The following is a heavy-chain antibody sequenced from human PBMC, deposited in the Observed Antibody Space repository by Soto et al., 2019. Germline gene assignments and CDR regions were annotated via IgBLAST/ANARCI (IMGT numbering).Heavy chain of an antibody. CDR1: GFNVSSDY. J-gene: IGHJ4*02. CDR3: VRDSETSSSWSLDY. Sequence: GGSLRLCCAASGFNVSSDYMNWVRQAPGKGLEWVSVIATDSYTSYADSVKGRFSISRDNSKNTLYLQMNSLRVEDTAVYYCVRDSETSSSWSLDYWGQGTLVTVSS. D-gene: IGHD6-13*01. V-gene: IGHV3-53*01. CDR2: IATDSYT.